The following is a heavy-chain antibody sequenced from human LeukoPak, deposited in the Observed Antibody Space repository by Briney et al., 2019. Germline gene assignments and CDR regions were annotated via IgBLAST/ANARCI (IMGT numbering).Heavy chain of an antibody. CDR2: IYSIRPT. J-gene: IGHJ4*02. CDR3: ARDRDYGGFDY. D-gene: IGHD4/OR15-4a*01. Sequence: GGSLRLSCADSGFTFSSNFMSWVRQAPGKGLEWVSVIYSIRPTYYADSVRVRFTISRDNSKDTLYLQMNNLRAEDTAVYYCARDRDYGGFDYWGQGTLVTVSS. CDR1: GFTFSSNF. V-gene: IGHV3-53*01.